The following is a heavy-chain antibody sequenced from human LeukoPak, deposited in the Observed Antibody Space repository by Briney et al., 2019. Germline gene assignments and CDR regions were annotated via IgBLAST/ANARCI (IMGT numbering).Heavy chain of an antibody. CDR2: INHSGST. CDR3: ASGLYYYGSGSYSEDAFDI. V-gene: IGHV4-34*01. D-gene: IGHD3-10*01. CDR1: GGSFSGYY. J-gene: IGHJ3*02. Sequence: SETLSLTCAVYGGSFSGYYWSWIRQPPGKGLEWIGEINHSGSTNCNPSLKSRVTISVDTSKNQFSLKLSSVTAADTAVYYCASGLYYYGSGSYSEDAFDIWGQGTMVTVSS.